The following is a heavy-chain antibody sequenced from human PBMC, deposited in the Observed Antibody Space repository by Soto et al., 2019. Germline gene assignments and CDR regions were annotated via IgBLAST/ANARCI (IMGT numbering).Heavy chain of an antibody. V-gene: IGHV4-39*02. D-gene: IGHD2-8*02. CDR2: IFYSGTT. Sequence: SETLSLTCTVSGGSISSSSYYWGWIRQPPGKGLEWIGSIFYSGTTYYNPSLKSRVTISVDTSKNQFSLKLSSVTAADTAVYYCARDKITGLFDYWGQGTLVTVS. CDR3: ARDKITGLFDY. J-gene: IGHJ4*02. CDR1: GGSISSSSYY.